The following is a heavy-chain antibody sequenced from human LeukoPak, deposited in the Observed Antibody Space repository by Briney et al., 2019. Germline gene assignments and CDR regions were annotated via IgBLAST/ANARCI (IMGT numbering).Heavy chain of an antibody. Sequence: GGSLRLSCAASGFTFSSYAMHWVRQAPGKGLEWVAVISYDGSNKHYADSVKGRFTISRDNSKNTLYLQMNSLRAEDTAVYYCARDMIVVVITTPGYWGQGTLVTVSS. J-gene: IGHJ4*02. V-gene: IGHV3-30*04. CDR3: ARDMIVVVITTPGY. CDR2: ISYDGSNK. D-gene: IGHD3-22*01. CDR1: GFTFSSYA.